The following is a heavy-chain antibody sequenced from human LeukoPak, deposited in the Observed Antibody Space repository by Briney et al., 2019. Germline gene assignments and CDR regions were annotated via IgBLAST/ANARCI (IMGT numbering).Heavy chain of an antibody. J-gene: IGHJ3*02. CDR2: IYYSGSS. CDR1: GGSINNGGYY. D-gene: IGHD3-10*01. V-gene: IGHV4-31*03. Sequence: SQTLSLTCTVSGGSINNGGYYWSWIRQHPGKGLEWIGYIYYSGSSYYNPSLRSRVTISVDTSKNHFSLKLSSVTAADTAVYYCARRSGSTNAFDIWGQGTMVTVSS. CDR3: ARRSGSTNAFDI.